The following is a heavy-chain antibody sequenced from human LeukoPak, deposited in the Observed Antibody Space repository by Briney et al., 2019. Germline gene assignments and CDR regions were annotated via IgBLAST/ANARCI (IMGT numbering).Heavy chain of an antibody. CDR2: ISAYNGNT. V-gene: IGHV1-18*01. D-gene: IGHD2/OR15-2a*01. Sequence: ASVKVSCKASGYTFTSYGISWVRQAPGQGLEWMGWISAYNGNTNYAQKLQGRVTMTTDTSTSTAYMELRSLRSDDAAVYYCARDGVGPFSERHFIWGQGTLVTVSS. CDR1: GYTFTSYG. CDR3: ARDGVGPFSERHFI. J-gene: IGHJ4*02.